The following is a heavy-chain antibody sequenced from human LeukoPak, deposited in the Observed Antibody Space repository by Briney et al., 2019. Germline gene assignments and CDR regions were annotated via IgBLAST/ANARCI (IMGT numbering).Heavy chain of an antibody. Sequence: ASVKVSCKASGYTFTGYYMHWVRQAPGQGLEWMGRINPNSCGTNYAQKFQGRVTMTRDTSISPAYMELSRLRSDDTAVYYCARAITGIAAAGRDYYYYYYMDVWGKGTTVTVSS. CDR2: INPNSCGT. V-gene: IGHV1-2*06. D-gene: IGHD6-13*01. CDR1: GYTFTGYY. J-gene: IGHJ6*03. CDR3: ARAITGIAAAGRDYYYYYYMDV.